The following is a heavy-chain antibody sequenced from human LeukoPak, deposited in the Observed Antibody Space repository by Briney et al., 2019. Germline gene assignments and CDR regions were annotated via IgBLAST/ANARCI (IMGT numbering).Heavy chain of an antibody. V-gene: IGHV3-23*01. D-gene: IGHD4-23*01. CDR1: GFTFSSYA. J-gene: IGHJ3*02. CDR3: AKTPFPDVTQAGGGDAFDI. Sequence: PGGSLRLSCAASGFTFSSYAMSWVRQAPGKGLEWVSAISGSGGSTYYADSVKGRFTISRDNSKNTLYLQMNSLRAEDTAVYYCAKTPFPDVTQAGGGDAFDIWGQGTMVTVSS. CDR2: ISGSGGST.